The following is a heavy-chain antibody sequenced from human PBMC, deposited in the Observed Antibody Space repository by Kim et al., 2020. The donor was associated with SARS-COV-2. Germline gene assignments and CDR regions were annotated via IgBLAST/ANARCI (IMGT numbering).Heavy chain of an antibody. V-gene: IGHV3-21*01. CDR2: ISSSSSYI. CDR3: ARAPGRGYCSGGSCYSSMASDY. Sequence: GGSLRLSCAASGFTFSSYSMNWVRQAPGKGLEWVSSISSSSSYIYYADSVKGRFTISRDNAKNSLYLQMNSLRAEDTAVYYCARAPGRGYCSGGSCYSSMASDYWGQGTLVTVSS. J-gene: IGHJ4*02. D-gene: IGHD2-15*01. CDR1: GFTFSSYS.